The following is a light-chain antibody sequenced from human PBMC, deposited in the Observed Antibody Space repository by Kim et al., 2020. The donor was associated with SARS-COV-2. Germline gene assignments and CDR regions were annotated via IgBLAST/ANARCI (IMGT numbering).Light chain of an antibody. CDR1: KLGEKY. Sequence: SYELTQPPSVSVSPGQTASITCSGEKLGEKYTYWYQQQPGQSPVLVIYEDIKRPSGIPERFSGSNSGNTATLTISGTQAIDEAEYYCQAWDTSTVVFGGGTQLTVL. J-gene: IGLJ2*01. CDR3: QAWDTSTVV. CDR2: EDI. V-gene: IGLV3-1*01.